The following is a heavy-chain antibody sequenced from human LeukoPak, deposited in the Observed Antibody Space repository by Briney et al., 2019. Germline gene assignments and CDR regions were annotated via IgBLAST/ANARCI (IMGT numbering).Heavy chain of an antibody. Sequence: GGPLNPSLEPLEFTFTSKPITWFRKPPGKGLKGFQPFSGCGGSTYYADSVKGRFTISRDNSKNTLYLQMNSLRAEDTAVYYCAKGGLRYFDWLLSTYWGQGTLVTVSS. CDR1: EFTFTSKP. V-gene: IGHV3-23*01. J-gene: IGHJ4*02. CDR3: AKGGLRYFDWLLSTY. D-gene: IGHD3-9*01. CDR2: FSGCGGST.